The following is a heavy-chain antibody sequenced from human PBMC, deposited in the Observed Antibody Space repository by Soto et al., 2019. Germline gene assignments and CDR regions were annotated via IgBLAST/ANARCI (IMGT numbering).Heavy chain of an antibody. V-gene: IGHV1-46*01. CDR1: GYTFTSYY. J-gene: IGHJ4*02. D-gene: IGHD1-20*01. CDR3: ARGGITGTTEGQFDY. Sequence: ASVKVSCKASGYTFTSYYMHWVRQAPGQGLEWMGIINPSGGSTSYAQKFQGRVTMTRDTSTSTVYMGLSSLRSDDTAVYFCARGGITGTTEGQFDYWGQGTLVTVSS. CDR2: INPSGGST.